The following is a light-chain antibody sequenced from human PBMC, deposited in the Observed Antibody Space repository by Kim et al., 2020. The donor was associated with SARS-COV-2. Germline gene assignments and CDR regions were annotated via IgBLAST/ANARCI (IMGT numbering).Light chain of an antibody. CDR3: QQYGSSPRT. CDR1: QSVDSTS. V-gene: IGKV3-20*01. J-gene: IGKJ1*01. Sequence: SPGERATLSCRDSQSVDSTSLGWYQQKPGQAPRLLIYGVSSRATGIPDRFSGSGSGTDFTLTISRLEPEDFAVYYCQQYGSSPRTFGQGTKVDIK. CDR2: GVS.